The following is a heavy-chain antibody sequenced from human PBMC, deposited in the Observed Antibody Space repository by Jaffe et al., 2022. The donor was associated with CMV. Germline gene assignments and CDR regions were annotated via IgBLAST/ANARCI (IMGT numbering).Heavy chain of an antibody. CDR1: GGSISSSNW. CDR3: ARVGMDKLGYCSSTSCSLDY. J-gene: IGHJ4*02. CDR2: IYHSGST. V-gene: IGHV4-4*02. Sequence: QVQLQESGPGLVKPSGTLSLTCAVSGGSISSSNWWSWVRQPPGKGLEWIGEIYHSGSTNYNPSLKSRVTISVDKSKNQFSLKLSSVTAADTAVYYCARVGMDKLGYCSSTSCSLDYWGQGTLVTVSS. D-gene: IGHD2-2*01.